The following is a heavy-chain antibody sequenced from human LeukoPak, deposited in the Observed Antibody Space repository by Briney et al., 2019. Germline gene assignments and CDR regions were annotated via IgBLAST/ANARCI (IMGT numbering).Heavy chain of an antibody. D-gene: IGHD1-26*01. CDR2: IYIDGTT. CDR1: AFSVSTNY. Sequence: GGSLRLSCAASAFSVSTNYMSWVRQAPGKGLDWVSVIYIDGTTHYADSVKGRCTISRDTSTNTVYPQLASLRAEDTATYYCAGYGGSYPYYMDVWGKGTTVTLSS. V-gene: IGHV3-66*01. CDR3: AGYGGSYPYYMDV. J-gene: IGHJ6*03.